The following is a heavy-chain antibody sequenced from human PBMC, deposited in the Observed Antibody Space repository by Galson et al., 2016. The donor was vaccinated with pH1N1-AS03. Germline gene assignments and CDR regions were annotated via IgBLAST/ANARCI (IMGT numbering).Heavy chain of an antibody. Sequence: SVKVSCKASGYIFSDYYKHWVRQAPGQGLEWMAWININDGVTNYAQKFHGRVTMSRDTSISTAYMELSRLGSDVTAVYYCARGLKSMLRGVIDNYYGMDVWGRGTTVTVSS. V-gene: IGHV1-2*02. D-gene: IGHD3-10*01. J-gene: IGHJ6*02. CDR2: ININDGVT. CDR1: GYIFSDYY. CDR3: ARGLKSMLRGVIDNYYGMDV.